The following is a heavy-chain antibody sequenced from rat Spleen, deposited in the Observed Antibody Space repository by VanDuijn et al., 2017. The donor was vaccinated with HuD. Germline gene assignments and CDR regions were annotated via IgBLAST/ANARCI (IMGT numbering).Heavy chain of an antibody. Sequence: EVQLVESGGGLVQPERSLKLSCAASGFTFKTYWMSWIRQAPGKGLEWVASISKIGGTIYYSDSVKGRFTISRDNEQNTLYLQMDSLRSEDTATYYCTRGYAHYWGQGVMVTVSS. CDR1: GFTFKTYW. CDR2: ISKIGGTI. D-gene: IGHD1-12*01. V-gene: IGHV5-31*01. J-gene: IGHJ2*01. CDR3: TRGYAHY.